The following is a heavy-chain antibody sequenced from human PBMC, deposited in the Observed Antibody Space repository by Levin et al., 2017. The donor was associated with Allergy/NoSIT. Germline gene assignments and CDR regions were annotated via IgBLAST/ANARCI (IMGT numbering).Heavy chain of an antibody. CDR2: ISGSSSTI. CDR1: GFSFSTYS. CDR3: ARGSTFEY. Sequence: SCAASGFSFSTYSMNWVRQAPGKGLEWVSYISGSSSTIYYADSVKGRLTISRDNAKNSLYLQMNSLRAEDTAVYYCARGSTFEYWGQGTLVTVSS. D-gene: IGHD5/OR15-5a*01. V-gene: IGHV3-48*01. J-gene: IGHJ4*02.